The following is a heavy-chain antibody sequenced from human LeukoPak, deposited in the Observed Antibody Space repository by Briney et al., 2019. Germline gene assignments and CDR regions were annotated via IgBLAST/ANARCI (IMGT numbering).Heavy chain of an antibody. Sequence: GESLKISCKGSGYSFTSYWIRWVRQMPGKGLERMGIIYPGDSDTRYSPSFQGQVTISADESISTAYLQWSSLKASDTAMYYCARYSSSSIKNWFDPWGQGTLVTVSS. CDR1: GYSFTSYW. J-gene: IGHJ5*02. CDR3: ARYSSSSIKNWFDP. CDR2: IYPGDSDT. D-gene: IGHD6-6*01. V-gene: IGHV5-51*01.